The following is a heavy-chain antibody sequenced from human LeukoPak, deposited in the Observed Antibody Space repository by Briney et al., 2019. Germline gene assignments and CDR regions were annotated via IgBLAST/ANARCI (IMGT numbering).Heavy chain of an antibody. D-gene: IGHD2-2*02. CDR2: ISGSGGST. Sequence: GGSLRLSCAASGFTFSSYAMSWVRQAPGKGLEWVSAISGSGGSTYYADSVKGRFTISRDNSKNTLYLQMNSLRAEDTAVYYCAEWGNYCSSTSCYTYFDYWGQGTLVTVSS. CDR1: GFTFSSYA. CDR3: AEWGNYCSSTSCYTYFDY. J-gene: IGHJ4*02. V-gene: IGHV3-23*01.